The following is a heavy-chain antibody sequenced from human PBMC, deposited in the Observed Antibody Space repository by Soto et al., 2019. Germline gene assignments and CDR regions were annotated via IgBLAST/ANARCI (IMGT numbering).Heavy chain of an antibody. CDR2: IYPGGSDT. V-gene: IGHV5-51*01. J-gene: IGHJ6*02. CDR1: GYSCTSYW. Sequence: GESLKISCKGCGYSCTSYWIGWVRQMPGKGLEWMGFIYPGGSDTRYSPSFQGQVTISADKSISTAYLQWSSLKASDTAKYYCARVQGSYYYDSSGYSQWNYYYGMDVWGQRTTVTVSS. CDR3: ARVQGSYYYDSSGYSQWNYYYGMDV. D-gene: IGHD3-22*01.